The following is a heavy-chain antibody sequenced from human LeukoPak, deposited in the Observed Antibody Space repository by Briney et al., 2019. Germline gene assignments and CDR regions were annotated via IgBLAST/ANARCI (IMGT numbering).Heavy chain of an antibody. CDR3: ARDRRVAARRGTYYYYYYGMDV. CDR1: GGTFSSYA. J-gene: IGHJ6*01. Sequence: SVKVSRKASGGTFSSYAISWVRQAPGQGLEWMGRIIPIVGIANYAQKFQGRVTITADKSTSTAYMELSSLRSEDTAVYYCARDRRVAARRGTYYYYYYGMDVWGQGTRVTVSS. CDR2: IIPIVGIA. V-gene: IGHV1-69*04. D-gene: IGHD6-6*01.